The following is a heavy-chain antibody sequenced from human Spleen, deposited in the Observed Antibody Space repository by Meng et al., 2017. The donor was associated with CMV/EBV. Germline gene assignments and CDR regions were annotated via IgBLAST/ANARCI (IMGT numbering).Heavy chain of an antibody. Sequence: SETLSLTCTVSGGSNSSYYWSWIRQPPGKGLEWIGYSHYSVTTNYNPSLKSRVTISVDTSKNQFSLKLSSVTAADTAVYYCARVHEGWFDPWGQGTLVTVSS. CDR1: GGSNSSYY. V-gene: IGHV4-59*01. J-gene: IGHJ5*02. CDR3: ARVHEGWFDP. CDR2: SHYSVTT.